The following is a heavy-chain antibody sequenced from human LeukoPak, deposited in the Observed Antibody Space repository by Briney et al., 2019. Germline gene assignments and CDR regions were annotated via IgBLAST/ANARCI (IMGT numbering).Heavy chain of an antibody. D-gene: IGHD3-10*01. J-gene: IGHJ5*02. Sequence: GGSLRLSCAASGFTFSGYAMGWVRQAPGKGLEWVSVIYSGGSTYYADSVKGRFTISRDNSKNTLYLQMNSLRAEDTAVYYCARDNRIRGNNWFDPWGQGTLVTVSS. CDR3: ARDNRIRGNNWFDP. V-gene: IGHV3-53*01. CDR2: IYSGGST. CDR1: GFTFSGYA.